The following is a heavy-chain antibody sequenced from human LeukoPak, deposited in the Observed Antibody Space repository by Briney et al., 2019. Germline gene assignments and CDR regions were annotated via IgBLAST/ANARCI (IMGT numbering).Heavy chain of an antibody. Sequence: SVKVSCKASGGTFSSYAISWVRQAPGQGLEWMGGIIPIFGTANYAQKLQGRVTITADESTSTAYMELSSLRSEDTAVYYCARAGEAYCGGDCYSPYYYGMDVWGQGTTVTVSS. CDR1: GGTFSSYA. J-gene: IGHJ6*02. CDR3: ARAGEAYCGGDCYSPYYYGMDV. V-gene: IGHV1-69*13. D-gene: IGHD2-21*02. CDR2: IIPIFGTA.